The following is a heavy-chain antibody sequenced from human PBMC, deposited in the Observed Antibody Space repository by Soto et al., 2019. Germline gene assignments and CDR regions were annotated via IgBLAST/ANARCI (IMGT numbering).Heavy chain of an antibody. Sequence: PSETLSLTCTVSGGSISSGDYYWSWIRQPPGKGLEWIGYIYYSGSTYYNPSLKSRVTISVDTSKNQFSLKLSSVTAADTAVYYCARDRLGPTTNDEVYGMDVWGQGTTVTVSS. J-gene: IGHJ6*02. CDR2: IYYSGST. CDR3: ARDRLGPTTNDEVYGMDV. V-gene: IGHV4-30-4*01. D-gene: IGHD1-26*01. CDR1: GGSISSGDYY.